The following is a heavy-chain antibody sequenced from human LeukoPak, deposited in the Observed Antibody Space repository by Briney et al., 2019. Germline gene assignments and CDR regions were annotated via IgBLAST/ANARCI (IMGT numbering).Heavy chain of an antibody. V-gene: IGHV1-69*01. D-gene: IGHD5-18*01. CDR1: GGTFSSYA. CDR3: ARPRGYSYGTWYYYMDV. Sequence: SVKVSCKASGGTFSSYAISWVRQAPGQGLEWMGGSIPIFGTANYAQKFQGRVTITADESTSTAYMELSSLRSEGTAVYYCARPRGYSYGTWYYYMDVWGKGTTVTVSS. CDR2: SIPIFGTA. J-gene: IGHJ6*03.